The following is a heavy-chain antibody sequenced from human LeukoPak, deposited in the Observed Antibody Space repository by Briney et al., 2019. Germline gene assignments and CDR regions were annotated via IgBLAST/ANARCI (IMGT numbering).Heavy chain of an antibody. V-gene: IGHV1-69*02. CDR1: GGTFGTYT. Sequence: SVKVSCKASGGTFGTYTISWVRQAPGQGLEWMGRILPIIHIPDYAQKFQDRVTITADTSTNTAYMELGSLRSEDTAVYYCARLVLTYTADGDFDYWGQGTLVTVSS. CDR2: ILPIIHIP. CDR3: ARLVLTYTADGDFDY. J-gene: IGHJ4*02. D-gene: IGHD6-13*01.